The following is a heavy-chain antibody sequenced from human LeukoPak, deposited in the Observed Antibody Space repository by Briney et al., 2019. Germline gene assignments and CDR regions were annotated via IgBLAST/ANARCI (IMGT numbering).Heavy chain of an antibody. J-gene: IGHJ4*02. Sequence: GGSLRLSCAASGFTFSSYAMHWVRQAPEKGLEYVSAISSNGDSTYYANSVKGRFTISRDNSKNTLYLQMGSLRAEDMAVYYCARDYEGAAVADTLDYWGQGTLVTVFS. V-gene: IGHV3-64*01. CDR3: ARDYEGAAVADTLDY. CDR1: GFTFSSYA. CDR2: ISSNGDST. D-gene: IGHD6-19*01.